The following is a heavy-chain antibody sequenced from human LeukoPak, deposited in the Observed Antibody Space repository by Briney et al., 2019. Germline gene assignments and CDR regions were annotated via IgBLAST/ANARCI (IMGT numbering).Heavy chain of an antibody. CDR1: GYTFTGYY. Sequence: ASVKVSCKASGYTFTGYYMHWVRQAPGQGLEWMGWINPNSGGTNYAQKFQGRVTMTRDTSISTAYMELSRLRSDDTAVYYCARDIAVAGPPSYIDYWGQGTLVTVSP. D-gene: IGHD6-19*01. J-gene: IGHJ4*02. V-gene: IGHV1-2*02. CDR3: ARDIAVAGPPSYIDY. CDR2: INPNSGGT.